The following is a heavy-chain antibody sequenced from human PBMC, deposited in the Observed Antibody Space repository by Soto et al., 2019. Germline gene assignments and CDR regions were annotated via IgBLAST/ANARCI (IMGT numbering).Heavy chain of an antibody. J-gene: IGHJ4*02. D-gene: IGHD2-15*01. CDR1: GYTFTSYY. CDR2: INPSGGST. CDR3: ARVYCSGGSCYGIDY. Sequence: QVQLVQSGAEVKKPGASVKVSCKASGYTFTSYYMHWVRQAPGQGLEWMGIINPSGGSTSYAQKFKGRVTMTRDTSTSTVYMELSSLRSEDTAVYYCARVYCSGGSCYGIDYWGQGTLVTVSS. V-gene: IGHV1-46*01.